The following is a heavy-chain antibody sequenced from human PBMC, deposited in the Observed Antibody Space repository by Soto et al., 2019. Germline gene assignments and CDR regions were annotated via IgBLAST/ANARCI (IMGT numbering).Heavy chain of an antibody. D-gene: IGHD6-19*01. CDR2: ISSGSTV. CDR3: ARDGGGSGWFDH. Sequence: QLVESGGGLIQPGGSLRLSCAASGFTFRSYTMTWVRQAPGRGLEWVSHISSGSTVYYADSVKGRCTISRVNAKNSLYLQMNSLREDDTAVYYCARDGGGSGWFDHWGQGAVVTVSS. V-gene: IGHV3-48*02. J-gene: IGHJ5*02. CDR1: GFTFRSYT.